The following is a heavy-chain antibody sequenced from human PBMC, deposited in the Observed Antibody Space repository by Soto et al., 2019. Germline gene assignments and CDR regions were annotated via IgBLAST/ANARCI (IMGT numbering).Heavy chain of an antibody. Sequence: GGSLRLSCAASGFTFSSYGMHWVRQAPGKGLEWVAVISYDGSNKYYADSVKGRFTISRDNSKNTLYLQMNSLRAEDTAVYYCAKDLRYGDLYYYYYGMDVWGQGTTVTVSS. CDR1: GFTFSSYG. CDR3: AKDLRYGDLYYYYYGMDV. J-gene: IGHJ6*02. D-gene: IGHD4-17*01. V-gene: IGHV3-30*18. CDR2: ISYDGSNK.